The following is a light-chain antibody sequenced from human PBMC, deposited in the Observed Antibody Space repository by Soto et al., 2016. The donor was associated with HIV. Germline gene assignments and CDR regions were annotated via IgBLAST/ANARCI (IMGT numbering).Light chain of an antibody. Sequence: DIQMTQFPSTLSASIGDRVTITCRASQSVSVWLAWYQQKPGKAPNLLIFKTSTLEIGVPSRFSGSGSGTDFTVTISSLQPEDFATYYCQQSYSTPYTFGQGTKLEIK. V-gene: IGKV1-5*03. CDR1: QSVSVW. CDR3: QQSYSTPYT. J-gene: IGKJ2*01. CDR2: KTS.